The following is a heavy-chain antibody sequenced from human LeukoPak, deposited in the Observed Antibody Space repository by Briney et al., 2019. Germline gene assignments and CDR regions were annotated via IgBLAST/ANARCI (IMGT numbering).Heavy chain of an antibody. V-gene: IGHV4-34*01. Sequence: SETLSLTCAVYGGSFSGYYWSWIRQPPGKGLEWIGEINHSGSTNYNPSLKSRVTISVDTSKNQFSLKLSSVTAADTAVYYCARVPAGGSSGWYFNYYYGMDVWGQGTTVTVSS. CDR3: ARVPAGGSSGWYFNYYYGMDV. J-gene: IGHJ6*02. D-gene: IGHD6-19*01. CDR2: INHSGST. CDR1: GGSFSGYY.